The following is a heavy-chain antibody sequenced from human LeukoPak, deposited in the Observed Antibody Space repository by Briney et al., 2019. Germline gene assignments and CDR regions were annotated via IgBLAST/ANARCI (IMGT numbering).Heavy chain of an antibody. D-gene: IGHD6-19*01. CDR2: IYPGDSDT. Sequence: GESLKISCQASGYTFTNFWIGWVRQMPGKGLEWIGVIYPGDSDTRYSPSFQGQVTISADKSISTAYLQWSSLKASDTAMYYCARTGIAVAEDDYWGQGTLVTVSS. J-gene: IGHJ4*02. CDR3: ARTGIAVAEDDY. CDR1: GYTFTNFW. V-gene: IGHV5-51*01.